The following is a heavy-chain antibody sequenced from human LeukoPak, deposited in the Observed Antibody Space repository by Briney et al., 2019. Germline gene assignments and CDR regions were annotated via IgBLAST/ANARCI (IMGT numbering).Heavy chain of an antibody. V-gene: IGHV4-59*01. CDR3: ARDSSGWYGYFDY. J-gene: IGHJ4*02. CDR2: ISYTGAT. D-gene: IGHD6-19*01. Sequence: PSETLSLTCTVSGGSINSYFWSWIRQPPGKRLEWLGYISYTGATNYSPSLENRVIISVDTSKNQFSLKLNSVTAADTAVYFCARDSSGWYGYFDYWGQGALATVSS. CDR1: GGSINSYF.